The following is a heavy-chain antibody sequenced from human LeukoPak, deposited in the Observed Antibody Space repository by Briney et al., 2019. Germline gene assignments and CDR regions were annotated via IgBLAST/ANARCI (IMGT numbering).Heavy chain of an antibody. Sequence: GGSLRLSCAASGFTFSSYAMSWVRQAPGKGLDWVSAISGSGGSTYYADSVKGRFTISRDNSKNTLYLQMNSLRAEDTAVYYCAKVGNGPWGYYFDYWGQGTLVTVSS. D-gene: IGHD7-27*01. J-gene: IGHJ4*02. CDR3: AKVGNGPWGYYFDY. CDR1: GFTFSSYA. CDR2: ISGSGGST. V-gene: IGHV3-23*01.